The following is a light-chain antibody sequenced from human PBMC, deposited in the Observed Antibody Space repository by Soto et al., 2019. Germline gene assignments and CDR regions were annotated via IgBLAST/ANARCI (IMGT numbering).Light chain of an antibody. V-gene: IGKV1-5*01. CDR1: QSVNGW. CDR2: DAS. J-gene: IGKJ1*01. CDR3: QQYETFSGT. Sequence: DIQMTQSPSTLSASVGDTVTVTCRASQSVNGWLAWYQQKPGEAPKLLIYDASALPRGVPSRFSGSGAGTKFALPIEGLQPDDFATYYCQQYETFSGTFGPGPKVEI.